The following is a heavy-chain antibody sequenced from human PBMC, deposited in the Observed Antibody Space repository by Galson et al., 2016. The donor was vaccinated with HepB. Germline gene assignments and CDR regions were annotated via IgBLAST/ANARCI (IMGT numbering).Heavy chain of an antibody. CDR1: GFSLSTTRMG. V-gene: IGHV2-5*02. D-gene: IGHD2-21*02. J-gene: IGHJ4*02. Sequence: PALVKPTQTLTLTCTFSGFSLSTTRMGVGWIRQPPGKALEWLAVIYWDNDRRYSPSLRTRLTITKDTSKNQVVLTMTDMDPADTATYYCAHNPCAGACLLKKQMETVRYDFDYWGQGTLVTVSS. CDR2: IYWDNDR. CDR3: AHNPCAGACLLKKQMETVRYDFDY.